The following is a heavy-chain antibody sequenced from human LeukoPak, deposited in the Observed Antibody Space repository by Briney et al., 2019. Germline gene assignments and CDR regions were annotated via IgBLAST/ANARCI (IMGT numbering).Heavy chain of an antibody. V-gene: IGHV4-59*11. J-gene: IGHJ4*02. Sequence: SETLSLTCTVSGDSISSHYWGWIRQPPGKGLEWIGYIYYSGSTNYNPSLKSRVTISVDTSKNQFSLKLSSVTSADTAVYYCARSPYGDYYPFDHWGQGTLVSVSS. CDR1: GDSISSHY. CDR2: IYYSGST. D-gene: IGHD4-17*01. CDR3: ARSPYGDYYPFDH.